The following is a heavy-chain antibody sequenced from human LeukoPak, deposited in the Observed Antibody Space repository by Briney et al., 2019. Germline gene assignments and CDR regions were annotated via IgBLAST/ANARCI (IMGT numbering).Heavy chain of an antibody. Sequence: GASVKVSCKASGYTFTSYDINWVRQATGQGLEWMGWINPNSGGTNYAQKFQGRVTMTRDTSISTAYMELSRLRSDDTAVYYCARVAIAVAVPGAFDIWGQGTMVTVSS. J-gene: IGHJ3*02. CDR1: GYTFTSYD. CDR2: INPNSGGT. D-gene: IGHD6-19*01. CDR3: ARVAIAVAVPGAFDI. V-gene: IGHV1-2*02.